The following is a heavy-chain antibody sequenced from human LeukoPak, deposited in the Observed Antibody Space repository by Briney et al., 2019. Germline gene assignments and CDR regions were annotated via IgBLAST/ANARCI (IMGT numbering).Heavy chain of an antibody. CDR3: AKAGLLGEISGYLDGN. V-gene: IGHV3-30*18. J-gene: IGHJ4*02. D-gene: IGHD3-22*01. CDR1: EFTFGSYG. CDR2: VSRGGNNK. Sequence: GASLRLSCAASEFTFGSYGMHWVRQAPGKGLEWVAVVSRGGNNKFYADSVKGRFTISRDNSKNTLYLEMKSLRAEDTAVYFCAKAGLLGEISGYLDGNWGQGTLVTVSS.